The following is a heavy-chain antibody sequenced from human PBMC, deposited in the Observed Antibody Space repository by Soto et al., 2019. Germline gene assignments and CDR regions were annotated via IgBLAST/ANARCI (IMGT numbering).Heavy chain of an antibody. CDR2: ISAYNGNT. V-gene: IGHV1-18*01. Sequence: SVKVSFKASGYTFTSYGISWVRQAPGQGLEWMGWISAYNGNTNYAQKLQGRVTMTTDTSTSTAYMELRSLRSDDTAVYYCARESFIGDDYYYYYYMDVWGKGTTVTVSS. CDR1: GYTFTSYG. D-gene: IGHD4-17*01. J-gene: IGHJ6*03. CDR3: ARESFIGDDYYYYYYMDV.